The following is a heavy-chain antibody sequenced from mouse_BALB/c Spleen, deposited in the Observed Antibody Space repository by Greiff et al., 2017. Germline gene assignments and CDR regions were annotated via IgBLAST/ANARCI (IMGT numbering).Heavy chain of an antibody. CDR1: GFSLTSYG. V-gene: IGHV2-9*02. J-gene: IGHJ3*01. CDR3: ARDQIYYDYDAWFAY. D-gene: IGHD2-4*01. Sequence: VMLVESGPGLVAPSQSLSITCTVSGFSLTSYGVHWVRQPPGKGLEWLGVIWAGGSTNYNSALMSRLSISKDNSKSQVFLKMNSLQTDDTAMYYCARDQIYYDYDAWFAYWGQGTLVTVSA. CDR2: IWAGGST.